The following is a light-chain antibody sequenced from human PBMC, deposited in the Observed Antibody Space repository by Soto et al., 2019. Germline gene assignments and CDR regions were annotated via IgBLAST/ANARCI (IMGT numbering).Light chain of an antibody. CDR2: ENN. CDR1: SSNIGNNY. V-gene: IGLV1-51*02. CDR3: GTWDSSLSAGL. J-gene: IGLJ2*01. Sequence: QSVLTQPPSVSAAPGQKVTISCSGSSSNIGNNYVSWYQQLPGTAPKLLIYENNKRPSGIPDRFSGSKSGTSATLGITGLQTGDEADYYCGTWDSSLSAGLFGGGTMLTVL.